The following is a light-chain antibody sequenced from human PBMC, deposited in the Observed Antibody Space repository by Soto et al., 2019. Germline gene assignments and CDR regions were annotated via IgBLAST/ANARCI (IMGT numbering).Light chain of an antibody. J-gene: IGKJ1*01. Sequence: EIVLTQSPGTLSLSQGEGATLSCRASQSVSSSFFAWYQQKPGQAPRLLIYGASSRATGIPDRFSGSGSGKDFTLTISKLEPEDFAVYYCQQYGSSPWTFGEGPKVETK. V-gene: IGKV3-20*01. CDR3: QQYGSSPWT. CDR2: GAS. CDR1: QSVSSSF.